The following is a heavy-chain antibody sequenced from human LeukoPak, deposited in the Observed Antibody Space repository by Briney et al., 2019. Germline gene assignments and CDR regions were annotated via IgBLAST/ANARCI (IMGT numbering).Heavy chain of an antibody. D-gene: IGHD1-7*01. CDR1: GGSFSGYY. J-gene: IGHJ4*02. CDR2: INHSGST. V-gene: IGHV4-34*01. Sequence: AWETLSLTCAVYGGSFSGYYWSWIRQPPGKGLEWIGEINHSGSTNYNPSLKSRVTISVDTSKNQFSLKLSSVTAADTAVYYCARDGWNYRTGLDYWGQGTLVTVSS. CDR3: ARDGWNYRTGLDY.